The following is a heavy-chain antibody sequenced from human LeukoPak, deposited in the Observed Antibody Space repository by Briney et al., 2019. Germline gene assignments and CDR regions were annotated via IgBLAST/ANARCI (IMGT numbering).Heavy chain of an antibody. J-gene: IGHJ4*02. Sequence: GGSLRLSCAASGFTFATYGMHWVRQAPGKGLVLVSRVNTDGSYSDYADSVKGRFTISRDNSKNTLYLQMNSLRAEDTAEYYCAKDQAEGYYDSSGPVDYWGQGTLVTVSS. CDR1: GFTFATYG. D-gene: IGHD3-22*01. CDR2: VNTDGSYS. V-gene: IGHV3-74*01. CDR3: AKDQAEGYYDSSGPVDY.